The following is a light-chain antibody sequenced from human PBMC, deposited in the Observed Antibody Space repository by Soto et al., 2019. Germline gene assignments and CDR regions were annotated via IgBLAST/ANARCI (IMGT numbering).Light chain of an antibody. J-gene: IGLJ1*01. CDR2: EGS. V-gene: IGLV2-23*01. CDR1: SSDVGSYNL. Sequence: QSALTQPASVSGSPGQTITLYCTGTSSDVGSYNLVSWYQQYPGKAPKLVIYEGSKRPAGVSNRFSGSKSGNEASLTISGLQAEEESDYYCCAYAFSIIHYVFGSGTKVAVL. CDR3: CAYAFSIIHYV.